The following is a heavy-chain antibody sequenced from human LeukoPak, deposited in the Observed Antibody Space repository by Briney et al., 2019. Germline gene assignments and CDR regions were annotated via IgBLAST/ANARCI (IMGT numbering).Heavy chain of an antibody. Sequence: SETLSLTCTVSGDSISSSSYYWGWIRQPPGKGLEWIGSICNSGSTYYNPSLKSRVTISVDTSKNQFSLRLTSVTAADAAVYYCARGELLRNNWFDTWGQGTLVTVSS. CDR2: ICNSGST. D-gene: IGHD1-26*01. J-gene: IGHJ5*02. V-gene: IGHV4-39*07. CDR1: GDSISSSSYY. CDR3: ARGELLRNNWFDT.